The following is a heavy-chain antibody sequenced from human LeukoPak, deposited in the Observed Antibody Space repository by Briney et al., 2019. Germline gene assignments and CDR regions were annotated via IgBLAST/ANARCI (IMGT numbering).Heavy chain of an antibody. CDR1: GYTFTSYD. Sequence: GASVKVSCKASGYTFTSYDINWVRQATVQGLEWMGWMNPNSGNTGYAQKFQGRVTMTRNTSISTAYMELSSLRSEDTAVYYCARGSLAAREARGGWFDPWGQGTLVTVSS. CDR2: MNPNSGNT. V-gene: IGHV1-8*01. J-gene: IGHJ5*02. CDR3: ARGSLAAREARGGWFDP. D-gene: IGHD6-6*01.